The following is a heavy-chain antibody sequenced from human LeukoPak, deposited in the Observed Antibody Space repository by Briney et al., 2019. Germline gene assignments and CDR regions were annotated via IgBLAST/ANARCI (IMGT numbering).Heavy chain of an antibody. Sequence: GESLRLSCAASGFTFSTYSMNWVRQAPGKGLEWVSSITSNSNYIHHADSVKSRFTISRDNAKNSLYLQMNSLRAEDTAVYYCARERNYDILTGYYSDWGQGTLVTVSS. CDR2: ITSNSNYI. D-gene: IGHD3-9*01. CDR1: GFTFSTYS. CDR3: ARERNYDILTGYYSD. J-gene: IGHJ4*02. V-gene: IGHV3-21*06.